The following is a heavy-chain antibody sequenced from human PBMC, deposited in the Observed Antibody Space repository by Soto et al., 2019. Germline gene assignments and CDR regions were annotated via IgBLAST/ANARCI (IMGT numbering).Heavy chain of an antibody. CDR2: VDGNGGKT. D-gene: IGHD3-10*01. Sequence: GGSLRLSCAASGFTFNNYAMSWVRQAPGKGLEWVSGVDGNGGKTHYADSVKGRFTISRDNSKNTLYLQMNSLRADDTAVYYCAKRDFYGSGSYWFYFDNWGQGTLVTVSS. V-gene: IGHV3-23*01. CDR1: GFTFNNYA. J-gene: IGHJ4*02. CDR3: AKRDFYGSGSYWFYFDN.